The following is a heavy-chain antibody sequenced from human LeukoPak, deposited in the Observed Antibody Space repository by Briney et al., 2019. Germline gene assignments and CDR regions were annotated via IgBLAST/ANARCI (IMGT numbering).Heavy chain of an antibody. CDR3: ARDSSRGLVDYFDY. V-gene: IGHV3-21*01. Sequence: GGSLRLSCAASGFTFSSYSMNWVRQAPGKGLEWVSSISSSSSYIYYADSVKGRFTISRDNAKNSVYLQMNSLRAEDTAVYYCARDSSRGLVDYFDYWGQGTLVTVSS. J-gene: IGHJ4*02. D-gene: IGHD3-10*01. CDR1: GFTFSSYS. CDR2: ISSSSSYI.